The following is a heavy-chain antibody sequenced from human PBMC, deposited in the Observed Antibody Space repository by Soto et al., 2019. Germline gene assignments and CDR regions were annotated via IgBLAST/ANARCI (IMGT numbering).Heavy chain of an antibody. CDR1: GGTFSSYA. CDR2: IIPIFGTA. J-gene: IGHJ6*02. D-gene: IGHD4-4*01. CDR3: WRDGAVTTRLTRCGMDV. Sequence: QVQLVQSGAEVKKPGSSVKVSCKASGGTFSSYAISWVRQAPGQGLEWMGGIIPIFGTANYAQKFQGRDTITADESSSTAYMELRRLRSEDKAVDYCWRDGAVTTRLTRCGMDVWGQGTTVTVSS. V-gene: IGHV1-69*12.